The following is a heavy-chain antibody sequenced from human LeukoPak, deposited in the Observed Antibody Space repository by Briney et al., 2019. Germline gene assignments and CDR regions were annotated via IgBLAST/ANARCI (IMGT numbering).Heavy chain of an antibody. D-gene: IGHD3-10*01. CDR1: GGSISSYY. CDR2: IYYSGST. Sequence: SSETLSLTCTVSGGSISSYYWSWIRKPPGKGLEWIGYIYYSGSTNYNPSLKSRVTISVDTSKNQFSLKLSSVTAADTAVYYCARGHHIRGVISYWGQGTLVTVSS. J-gene: IGHJ4*02. V-gene: IGHV4-59*01. CDR3: ARGHHIRGVISY.